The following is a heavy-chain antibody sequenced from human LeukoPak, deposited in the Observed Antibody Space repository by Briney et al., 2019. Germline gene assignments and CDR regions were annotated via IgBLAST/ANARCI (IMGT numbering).Heavy chain of an antibody. CDR3: ARFDY. Sequence: GSLRLSCAASGFTVSSNYMSWVRQAPGKGLEWVANINQDERDRYYVDSVKGRFTISRDNAKNTLYLQMGSLRAEDMAVYYCARFDYWGQGTLVTVSS. V-gene: IGHV3-7*01. CDR1: GFTVSSNY. CDR2: INQDERDR. J-gene: IGHJ4*02.